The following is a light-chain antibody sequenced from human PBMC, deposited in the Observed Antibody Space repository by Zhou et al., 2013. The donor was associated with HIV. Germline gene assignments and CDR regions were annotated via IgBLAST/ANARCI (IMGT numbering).Light chain of an antibody. CDR1: QSISSY. CDR3: LQDFNYLT. V-gene: IGKV1-39*01. J-gene: IGKJ3*01. Sequence: DIQMTQSPSSLSASVGDRVTITCRASQSISSYLNWYQQKPGKAPKLLIYDASSLQSGVPSRFSGSGSGTDFTLTISSLQPEDFATYYCLQDFNYLTFGPGTKVDI. CDR2: DAS.